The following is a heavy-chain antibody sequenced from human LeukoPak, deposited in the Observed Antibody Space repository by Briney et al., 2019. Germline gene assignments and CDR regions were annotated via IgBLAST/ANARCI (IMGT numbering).Heavy chain of an antibody. CDR2: ISNDGSNE. D-gene: IGHD4-23*01. CDR3: ARLRNVGGNPHPFNV. Sequence: GGSLRLSCVASGFTFSSYGMHWVRQAPGKGLEWVTVISNDGSNEYYADSVKGRFTISRDNSKNTLYLQMSSLRAEDTAVYYCARLRNVGGNPHPFNVWGQGTTVTVSS. V-gene: IGHV3-30*03. CDR1: GFTFSSYG. J-gene: IGHJ3*01.